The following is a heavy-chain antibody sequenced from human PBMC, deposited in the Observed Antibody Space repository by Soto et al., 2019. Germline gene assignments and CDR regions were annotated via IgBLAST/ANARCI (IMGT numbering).Heavy chain of an antibody. J-gene: IGHJ4*02. V-gene: IGHV1-18*01. Sequence: QVQLVQSGIEVKKPGASVKVSCKAMGYTFTNYGLSWVRQAPGEGLEWLGWISAYNGHTKYAHKVQDRVTLTTDTSASTAYLELRSLRSDDTAVYYCVRGDGGYFDLWGQGTLVLVSS. CDR3: VRGDGGYFDL. CDR2: ISAYNGHT. CDR1: GYTFTNYG. D-gene: IGHD3-16*01.